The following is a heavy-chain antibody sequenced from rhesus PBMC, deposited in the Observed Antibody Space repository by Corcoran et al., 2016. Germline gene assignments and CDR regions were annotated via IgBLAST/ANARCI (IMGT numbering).Heavy chain of an antibody. CDR2: IAGWGGNT. V-gene: IGHV4-173*01. D-gene: IGHD3-40*01. CDR1: GGSIRSTY. Sequence: QLQLQESGPGLVRPSATLSLTCAASGGSIRSTYWSWIRPPPGKGLEWFGRIAGWGGNTDSNPSLKSRVTISTDTSKNQLSLKVSSVTAADTAVYYCARVLTPTISLDVWGRGDLVTVSS. CDR3: ARVLTPTISLDV. J-gene: IGHJ5-2*02.